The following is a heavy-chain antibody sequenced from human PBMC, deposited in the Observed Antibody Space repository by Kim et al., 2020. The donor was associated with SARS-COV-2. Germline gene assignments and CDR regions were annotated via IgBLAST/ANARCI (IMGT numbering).Heavy chain of an antibody. CDR3: ARALDITGCYH. D-gene: IGHD3-10*01. J-gene: IGHJ5*02. CDR1: GGSLIGYY. Sequence: SETLSLTCSVSGGSLIGYYWAWIRQTPGKGLEWIGEVTHGGSTNSSPSLKDRVSISADMSKRQFSLKLVSVTAADTAVYFCARALDITGCYHWGQGTLGT. CDR2: VTHGGST. V-gene: IGHV4-34*01.